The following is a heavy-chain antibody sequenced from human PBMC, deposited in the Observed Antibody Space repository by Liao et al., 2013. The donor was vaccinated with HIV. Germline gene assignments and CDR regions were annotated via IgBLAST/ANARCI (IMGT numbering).Heavy chain of an antibody. D-gene: IGHD3-10*01. Sequence: LVKPSETLSLTCNVSGGSIRNSNYYWVWIRQTPGKGLEWIGAIDYSGSTHYTPSLSSRVAISVDTSKNRFSLRLSPVSAADTAVYYCARDIGEALLGYWGPGTLVTVSS. J-gene: IGHJ4*02. CDR2: IDYSGST. V-gene: IGHV4-39*07. CDR1: GGSIRNSNYY. CDR3: ARDIGEALLGY.